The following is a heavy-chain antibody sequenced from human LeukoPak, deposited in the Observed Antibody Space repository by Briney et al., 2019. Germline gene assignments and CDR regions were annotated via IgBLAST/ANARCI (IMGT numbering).Heavy chain of an antibody. Sequence: GGSLRLSCAASGFTFSDYYMSWIRQAPGKGLEWVSYISSSGSTIYYADSVKGRFTISRDNAKNSLYLQMNSLRAEDTAMYYCARVPGVYYDISIGFGSGWFDPWGQGIMVTVSS. CDR3: ARVPGVYYDISIGFGSGWFDP. D-gene: IGHD3-9*01. J-gene: IGHJ5*02. V-gene: IGHV3-11*01. CDR1: GFTFSDYY. CDR2: ISSSGSTI.